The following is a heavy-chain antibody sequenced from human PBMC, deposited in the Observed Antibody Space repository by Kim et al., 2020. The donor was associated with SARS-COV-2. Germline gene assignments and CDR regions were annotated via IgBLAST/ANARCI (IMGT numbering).Heavy chain of an antibody. CDR3: ARVTSSGYYFYY. CDR1: GGTFSSYA. J-gene: IGHJ4*02. V-gene: IGHV1-69*13. D-gene: IGHD3-22*01. Sequence: SVKVSCKASGGTFSSYAISWVRQAPGQGLEWMGGIIPIFGTANYAQKFQGRVTITADESTSTAYMELSSLRSEDTAVYYCARVTSSGYYFYYWGQGTLVTVSS. CDR2: IIPIFGTA.